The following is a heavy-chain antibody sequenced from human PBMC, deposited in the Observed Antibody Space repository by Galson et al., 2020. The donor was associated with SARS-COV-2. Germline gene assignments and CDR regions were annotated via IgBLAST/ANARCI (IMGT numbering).Heavy chain of an antibody. D-gene: IGHD2-15*01. CDR2: ISGSGGST. Sequence: GGSLRLSCAASGFTFSNYAMSWVRQAPGKGLEWVSAISGSGGSTYYADSVKGRFTISRDNSKNTLYLQMNSLRAEDTAVYYCAKRYCGGCSCQFYYYYGMDVWGQGTTVTVSS. V-gene: IGHV3-23*01. CDR3: AKRYCGGCSCQFYYYYGMDV. CDR1: GFTFSNYA. J-gene: IGHJ6*02.